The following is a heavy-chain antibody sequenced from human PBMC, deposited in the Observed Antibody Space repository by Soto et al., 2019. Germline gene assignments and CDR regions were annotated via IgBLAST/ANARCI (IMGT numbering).Heavy chain of an antibody. CDR3: ARGGLEGLWLGEVYADYFLH. V-gene: IGHV3-7*03. J-gene: IGHJ1*01. D-gene: IGHD3-10*01. Sequence: GGSLRLSCAASGFTFNNYWMSWVRQAPGEGLEWVANIRQDGSETYYVDSVRGRFTISRDNAKNSLYLQMSSLRADDTAVYYCARGGLEGLWLGEVYADYFLHWGQGALVTVSS. CDR1: GFTFNNYW. CDR2: IRQDGSET.